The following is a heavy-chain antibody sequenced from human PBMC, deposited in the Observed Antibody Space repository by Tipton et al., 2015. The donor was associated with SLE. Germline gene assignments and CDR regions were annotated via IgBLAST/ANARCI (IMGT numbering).Heavy chain of an antibody. CDR1: GGSVSSGSYY. D-gene: IGHD6-19*01. CDR3: ARDRGIAVAGTTDY. Sequence: TLSLTCTVSGGSVSSGSYYWSWIRQPPGKGLEWIGEINHSGSTNYNPSLKSRVTISVDTSKNQFSLKLSSVTAADTAVYYCARDRGIAVAGTTDYWGQGTLVTVSS. CDR2: INHSGST. J-gene: IGHJ4*02. V-gene: IGHV4-39*07.